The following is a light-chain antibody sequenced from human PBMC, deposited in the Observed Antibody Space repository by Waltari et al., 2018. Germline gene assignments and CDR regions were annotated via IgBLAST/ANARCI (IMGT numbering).Light chain of an antibody. J-gene: IGKJ1*01. CDR2: GAS. Sequence: EIVLTQSPGTLSLSPGERATLSCRARQSVSRTLAWYQQTPGQAPKLLIYGASIRATGIPDRFTGSGSGTDFSLTISSREPEDFAIYFCQHYVRLPATFGQGTKVEIK. CDR1: QSVSRT. CDR3: QHYVRLPAT. V-gene: IGKV3-20*01.